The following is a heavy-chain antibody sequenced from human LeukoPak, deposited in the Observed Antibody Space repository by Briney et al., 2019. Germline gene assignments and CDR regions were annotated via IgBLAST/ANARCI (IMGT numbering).Heavy chain of an antibody. V-gene: IGHV1-18*01. J-gene: IGHJ6*03. CDR2: ISAYNGNT. CDR1: GYTFTSYG. Sequence: ASVKVSCKASGYTFTSYGISWVRQAPGQGLEWMGWISAYNGNTNYAQKLQGRVTMTTDTPTSTAYMELRSLRSDDTAVYYCARQQGHYDFWSGYYGYYYYYYMDVWGKGTTVTVSS. D-gene: IGHD3-3*01. CDR3: ARQQGHYDFWSGYYGYYYYYYMDV.